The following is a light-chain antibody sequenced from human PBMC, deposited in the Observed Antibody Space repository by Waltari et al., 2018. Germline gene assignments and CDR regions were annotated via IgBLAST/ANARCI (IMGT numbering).Light chain of an antibody. Sequence: EMVVTQSPATLSVSPGERVPLSCPTSQSLNSKLAWYQQKVDQSPRLLIYDGFRRADGIPARFSGSESGTDFTLTISSLQSEDFAVYYCQQYKNWPSLSFGGGTKVEIK. CDR1: QSLNSK. J-gene: IGKJ4*01. V-gene: IGKV3-15*01. CDR2: DGF. CDR3: QQYKNWPSLS.